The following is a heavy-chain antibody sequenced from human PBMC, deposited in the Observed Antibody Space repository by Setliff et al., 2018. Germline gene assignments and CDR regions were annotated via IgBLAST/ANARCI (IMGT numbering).Heavy chain of an antibody. CDR3: ARDDSSGYHTTYFDY. V-gene: IGHV1-69*08. J-gene: IGHJ4*02. CDR1: GSSFSSYT. Sequence: SVKVSCKASGSSFSSYTISWVRQAPGQGLEWMGRFIPMEGRADYAQNFQGRVTIIADKSTSTVYMELSSLRSEDTAVYYCARDDSSGYHTTYFDYWGQGTLVTVSS. CDR2: FIPMEGRA. D-gene: IGHD3-22*01.